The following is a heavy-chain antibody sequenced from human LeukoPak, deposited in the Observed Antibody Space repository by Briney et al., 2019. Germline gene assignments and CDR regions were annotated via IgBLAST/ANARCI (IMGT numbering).Heavy chain of an antibody. V-gene: IGHV4-34*01. CDR2: IYYSGST. CDR3: ASLIYDFWSGYYLDY. CDR1: GGSFSGYY. J-gene: IGHJ4*02. D-gene: IGHD3-3*01. Sequence: PSETLSLTCAVYGGSFSGYYWSWIRQPPGKGLEWIGSIYYSGSTYYNPSLKSRVTISVDTSKNQFSLKLSSVTAADTAVYYCASLIYDFWSGYYLDYWGQGTLVTVSS.